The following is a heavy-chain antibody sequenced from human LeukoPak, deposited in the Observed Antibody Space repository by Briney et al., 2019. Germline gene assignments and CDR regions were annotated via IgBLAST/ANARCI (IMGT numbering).Heavy chain of an antibody. J-gene: IGHJ5*02. CDR3: ARSDGDYNWFDP. CDR1: GGSISSSSYY. D-gene: IGHD4-17*01. V-gene: IGHV4-39*07. CDR2: IYYSGST. Sequence: SETLSLTCTVSGGSISSSSYYWGWIRQPPGKGLEWIGSIYYSGSTNYNPSLKSRVTISVDTSKNQFSLKLSSVTAADTAVYYCARSDGDYNWFDPWGQGTLVTVSS.